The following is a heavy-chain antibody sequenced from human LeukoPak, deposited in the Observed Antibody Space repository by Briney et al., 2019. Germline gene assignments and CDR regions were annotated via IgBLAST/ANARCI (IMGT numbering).Heavy chain of an antibody. J-gene: IGHJ4*02. V-gene: IGHV3-74*01. CDR1: GFTFSNYW. CDR3: ARGRYYYDS. CDR2: INPDGSTT. D-gene: IGHD3-22*01. Sequence: PGGSLRLSCADSGFTFSNYWMHWVRQDPGKGLVWVSFINPDGSTTNYADSVKGRFTISGDNSKNTLYVQMNSLRAEDTAVYYCARGRYYYDSWGQGTLVTVSS.